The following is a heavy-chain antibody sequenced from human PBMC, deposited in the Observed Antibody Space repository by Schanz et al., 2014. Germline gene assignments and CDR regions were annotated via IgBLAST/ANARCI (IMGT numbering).Heavy chain of an antibody. J-gene: IGHJ5*02. CDR3: ARGRGCTGGSCYSWFDL. Sequence: QVQLVQSGAEVKKPGSSVKVSCTASGGTFSSYTISWIRQAPGQGLEWMGRIIPVLAIADYAQKFQGRVTITADKSTSTAYMELSSLRYEDTAVYYCARGRGCTGGSCYSWFDLWGQGTLVTVAS. CDR2: IIPVLAIA. V-gene: IGHV1-69*02. CDR1: GGTFSSYT. D-gene: IGHD2-15*01.